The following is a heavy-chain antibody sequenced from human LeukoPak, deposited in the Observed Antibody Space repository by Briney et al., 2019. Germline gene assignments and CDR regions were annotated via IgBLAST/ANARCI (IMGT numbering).Heavy chain of an antibody. Sequence: GGSLRLSCAASGFTFSDYVMIWVRQAPGKGLEWVSGITASGDRTFYGDSVRGRFTMSRDNSKNTVYPQMNSPRVDDTAVYYCARRDIVVVVSASDYWGQGTLVTVSS. J-gene: IGHJ4*02. D-gene: IGHD2-15*01. CDR3: ARRDIVVVVSASDY. CDR1: GFTFSDYV. V-gene: IGHV3-23*01. CDR2: ITASGDRT.